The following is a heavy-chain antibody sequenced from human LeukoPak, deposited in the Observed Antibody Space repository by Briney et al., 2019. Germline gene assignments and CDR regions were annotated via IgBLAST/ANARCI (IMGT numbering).Heavy chain of an antibody. CDR1: GGSISGYY. CDR3: AREGAANWFDP. Sequence: SETLSLTCTVSGGSISGYYWTWVRQAAGKGLEYIGRIYTSGRTNYNPSLKGRVTISVDTSKNQFSLKLTSVTAADTAVYYCAREGAANWFDPWGRGTLVTVSS. CDR2: IYTSGRT. D-gene: IGHD2-15*01. V-gene: IGHV4-4*07. J-gene: IGHJ5*02.